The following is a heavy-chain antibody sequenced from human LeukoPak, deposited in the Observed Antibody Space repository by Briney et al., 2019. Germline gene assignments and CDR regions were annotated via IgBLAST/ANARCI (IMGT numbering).Heavy chain of an antibody. J-gene: IGHJ4*02. D-gene: IGHD3-10*01. V-gene: IGHV3-49*03. Sequence: GGSLRLSCTASGFTFSDYAMSWFRQAPGKGLEWVGFIRNKAYGGTAEYAASVKGRFTISRDDSKTIAYLQMNSLKTEDTAVYYCTTDPLKWFGELSLPLDYWGQGTLVTVSS. CDR1: GFTFSDYA. CDR2: IRNKAYGGTA. CDR3: TTDPLKWFGELSLPLDY.